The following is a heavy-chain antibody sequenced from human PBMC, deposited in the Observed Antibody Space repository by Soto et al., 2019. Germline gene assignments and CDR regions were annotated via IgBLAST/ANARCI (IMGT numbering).Heavy chain of an antibody. D-gene: IGHD3-10*02. Sequence: EVQLLQSAGGLVKPGGSLRLSCAASGFVFSDFQLNWVRQAPGRGLEWLASITGTSAFLFYADSIKGRFTISRDNPKNFLFLQMDCLGPEDTAVYYCARDNLAVQGAFDHWGQGALVTVSS. V-gene: IGHV3-21*02. CDR2: ITGTSAFL. CDR1: GFVFSDFQ. CDR3: ARDNLAVQGAFDH. J-gene: IGHJ4*02.